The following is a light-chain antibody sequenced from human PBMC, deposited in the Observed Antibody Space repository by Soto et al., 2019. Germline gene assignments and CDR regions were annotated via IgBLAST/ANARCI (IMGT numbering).Light chain of an antibody. V-gene: IGLV2-14*01. CDR2: EVS. CDR3: SSYTSSNTVE. Sequence: QSALTQPASVSGSPGQSITISCTGTSSDVGGYNYVSWYQQHPGKAPKLMIYEVSNRPSGVSNRFSGSKSGNTASLTISGLQAEDEADYYCSSYTSSNTVEFGGGTQLTVL. J-gene: IGLJ2*01. CDR1: SSDVGGYNY.